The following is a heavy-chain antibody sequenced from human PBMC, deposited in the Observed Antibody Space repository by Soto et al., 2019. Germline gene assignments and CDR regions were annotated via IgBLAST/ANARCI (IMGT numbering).Heavy chain of an antibody. CDR2: ILYTGNT. CDR3: APAPYGSGNYYAPHYYYAMDV. CDR1: GVSISNYY. J-gene: IGHJ6*02. D-gene: IGHD3-10*01. V-gene: IGHV4-59*03. Sequence: SETLSLTCTVSGVSISNYYWSWIRQPPGKGLEWLGYILYTGNTNYNPSLKSRVTISVDTSKNQVSLELTSVTTADTAVYFCAPAPYGSGNYYAPHYYYAMDVWGQGTPVTVSS.